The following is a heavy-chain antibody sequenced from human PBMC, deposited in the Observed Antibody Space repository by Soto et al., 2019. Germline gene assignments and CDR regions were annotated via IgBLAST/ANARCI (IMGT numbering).Heavy chain of an antibody. D-gene: IGHD3-22*01. CDR1: GFSFRGFE. J-gene: IGHJ6*02. CDR2: ITASVSVI. V-gene: IGHV3-48*03. Sequence: QLVESGGGLVQPGGSLRLSCAASGFSFRGFEMAWVRQAPGKGLEWLSYITASVSVIYYADSVKGRFTISRDNAENSLFLQMNSLRPDDTATYYCARAMIVVEYGLDVWGQGTTVIVSS. CDR3: ARAMIVVEYGLDV.